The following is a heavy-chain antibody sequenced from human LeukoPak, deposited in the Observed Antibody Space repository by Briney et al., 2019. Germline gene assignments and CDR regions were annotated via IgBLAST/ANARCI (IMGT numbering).Heavy chain of an antibody. CDR3: AKELYDFWSGYFVYYFDY. CDR2: ISGSGGST. Sequence: GGSLRLSCAASGFTFSSYAMSWVRQAPGKGLEWVSAISGSGGSTYYADSVKGRFTISRDNSKNTLYLQMNSLRAEDTAVYYCAKELYDFWSGYFVYYFDYWGQGTLVTVSS. V-gene: IGHV3-23*01. J-gene: IGHJ4*02. D-gene: IGHD3-3*01. CDR1: GFTFSSYA.